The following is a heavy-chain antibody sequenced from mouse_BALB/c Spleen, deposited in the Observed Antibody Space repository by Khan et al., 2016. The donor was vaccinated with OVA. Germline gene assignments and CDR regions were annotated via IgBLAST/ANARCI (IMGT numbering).Heavy chain of an antibody. CDR1: GFNIRHYY. J-gene: IGHJ4*01. CDR2: IDPDNGDT. CDR3: TTGWGYAMDY. D-gene: IGHD4-1*01. Sequence: EVQLQESGADLVRSGASVKLSCIASGFNIRHYYLHWVKQRPEQGLEWIGWIDPDNGDTEYDPKFQGKATMTADTSSNTAYLQLSSLTSEYTAVYYCTTGWGYAMDYWGQGTSVTVSS. V-gene: IGHV14-4*02.